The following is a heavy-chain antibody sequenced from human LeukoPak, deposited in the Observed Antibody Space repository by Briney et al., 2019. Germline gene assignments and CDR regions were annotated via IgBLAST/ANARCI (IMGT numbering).Heavy chain of an antibody. CDR2: ISAYNANT. Sequence: EASVKVSSKASGYTFTSYSFSWVRQAPGQGLEWMGWISAYNANTDYAQKVQGRVTMTTDTSTSTAYMELRSLRSDDTAMYYCVRDRYCSSSSCNPAARGYFLYWGQGTLVTVSS. CDR1: GYTFTSYS. CDR3: VRDRYCSSSSCNPAARGYFLY. D-gene: IGHD2-2*01. J-gene: IGHJ1*01. V-gene: IGHV1-18*01.